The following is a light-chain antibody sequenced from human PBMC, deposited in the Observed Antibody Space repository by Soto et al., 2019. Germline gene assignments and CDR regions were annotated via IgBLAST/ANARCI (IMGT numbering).Light chain of an antibody. CDR1: SSDLGSYNL. CDR3: SSYTSSSTL. J-gene: IGLJ1*01. Sequence: QSVLTQPASVSGSPGQSITVSCTGTSSDLGSYNLVSWYQQHPGNAPKLLLYEVNNRPSGASNRFSGSKSGNTASLTISGLQTEDEADYYCSSYTSSSTLFGTGTKVTVL. CDR2: EVN. V-gene: IGLV2-14*02.